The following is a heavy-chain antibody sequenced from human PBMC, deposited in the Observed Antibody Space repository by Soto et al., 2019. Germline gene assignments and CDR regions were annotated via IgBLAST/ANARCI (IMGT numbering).Heavy chain of an antibody. V-gene: IGHV1-18*04. Sequence: QVQLVQSGTEVKTPGASVKVSCHASGYTFTNYGINWVRQAPGQGLEWMAWISAYNGKTHHAPFVQDRVTMTTETSRRTAYMALRSLRSDDTAVYYCASGGWNYGPGPFDLWGQGTMVTVSS. CDR1: GYTFTNYG. CDR2: ISAYNGKT. J-gene: IGHJ3*01. CDR3: ASGGWNYGPGPFDL. D-gene: IGHD1-7*01.